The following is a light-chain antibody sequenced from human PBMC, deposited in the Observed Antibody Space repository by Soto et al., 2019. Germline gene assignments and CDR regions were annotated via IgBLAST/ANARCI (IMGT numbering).Light chain of an antibody. CDR1: QSLSNY. CDR3: QQYGSSPRT. V-gene: IGKV3-11*01. Sequence: EIVLTQSPATLSLSPGERAPLSCRASQSLSNYLVWYQQTPGQAPRLLIYDTSRRATGVPARFSGSGSGTDFTLTISSLEPEDFAVYYCQQYGSSPRTFGQGTKVDIK. J-gene: IGKJ1*01. CDR2: DTS.